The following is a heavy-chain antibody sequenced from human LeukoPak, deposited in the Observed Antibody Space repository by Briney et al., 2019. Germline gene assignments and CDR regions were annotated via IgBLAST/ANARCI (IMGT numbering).Heavy chain of an antibody. CDR2: VYSSGST. CDR3: ARENRGGTSISSHIYYFDY. J-gene: IGHJ4*02. Sequence: SETLSLTCTVSGGSISNYYWSWIRQPAGKGLEWIGRVYSSGSTNYNPSLKSRVTMSVDTSKNQFSLKLSSVTAADTAVYYCARENRGGTSISSHIYYFDYWGQGTLVTVSS. CDR1: GGSISNYY. D-gene: IGHD1-14*01. V-gene: IGHV4-4*07.